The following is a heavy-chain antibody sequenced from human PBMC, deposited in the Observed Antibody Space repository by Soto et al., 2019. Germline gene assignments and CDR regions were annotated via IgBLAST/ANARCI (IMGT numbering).Heavy chain of an antibody. V-gene: IGHV4-4*07. CDR3: ARGQRFSDWFDP. D-gene: IGHD3-3*01. CDR1: GGAISGYY. J-gene: IGHJ5*02. Sequence: PSETLSLTCTVTGGAISGYYWTWMRQSAGGGLEWIGRIYSSGSTNYNPSLKSRVTISLDTSMNHFSLRLRSVTAADTAVYYCARGQRFSDWFDPWGQGTLVTVSS. CDR2: IYSSGST.